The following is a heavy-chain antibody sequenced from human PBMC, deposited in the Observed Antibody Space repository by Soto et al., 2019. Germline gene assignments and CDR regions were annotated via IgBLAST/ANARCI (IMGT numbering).Heavy chain of an antibody. J-gene: IGHJ3*02. V-gene: IGHV4-59*01. D-gene: IGHD3-10*01. CDR3: ARDPVVVRGRDAFDI. CDR2: IYYSGST. CDR1: GGSISSYY. Sequence: TSETLSLTCTVSGGSISSYYWSWIRQPPGKGLEWIGYIYYSGSTNYNPSLKSRVTISVDTSKNQFSLKLSSVTAADTAVYYCARDPVVVRGRDAFDIWGQGTMVTVSS.